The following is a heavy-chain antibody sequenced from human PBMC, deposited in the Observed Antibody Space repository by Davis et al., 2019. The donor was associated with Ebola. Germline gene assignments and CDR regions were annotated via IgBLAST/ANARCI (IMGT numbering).Heavy chain of an antibody. CDR1: GFTFSSYG. J-gene: IGHJ4*02. CDR2: IRYDGSNK. D-gene: IGHD3-22*01. Sequence: GESLKISCAASGFTFSSYGMHWVRQAPGKGLEWVAFIRYDGSNKYYADSVKGRFTISRDNSKNTLYLQMNSLRAEDTAVYYCARDRGSSGYYLGPPDYWGQGTLVTVSS. V-gene: IGHV3-30*02. CDR3: ARDRGSSGYYLGPPDY.